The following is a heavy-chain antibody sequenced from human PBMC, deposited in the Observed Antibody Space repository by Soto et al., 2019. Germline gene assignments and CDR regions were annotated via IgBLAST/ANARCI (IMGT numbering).Heavy chain of an antibody. D-gene: IGHD6-6*01. Sequence: GQYLRLSCAASGFTFSSYSMNWVRQAPGKGLEWVSSISSSFSINYADSVKGRFSISRDNAQNSLHLQMNNLRAEDTAVYYCARNESSNIYGMDVWGQGTTVTVSS. CDR3: ARNESSNIYGMDV. V-gene: IGHV3-21*01. CDR1: GFTFSSYS. J-gene: IGHJ6*02. CDR2: ISSSFSI.